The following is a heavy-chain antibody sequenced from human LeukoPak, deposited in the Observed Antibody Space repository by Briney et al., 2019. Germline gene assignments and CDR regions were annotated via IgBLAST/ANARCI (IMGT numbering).Heavy chain of an antibody. V-gene: IGHV4-59*01. J-gene: IGHJ4*02. CDR1: GGSISSYY. D-gene: IGHD3-3*01. CDR3: ARTYYDFWSGYYEDY. CDR2: IYYSGST. Sequence: SETLSLTCTVSGGSISSYYWSWIRQPPGKGLEWIGYIYYSGSTNYNPSLKSRVTISVDTSKNQFSLKLSSVTAADTAVYYCARTYYDFWSGYYEDYWGQGTLVPVSS.